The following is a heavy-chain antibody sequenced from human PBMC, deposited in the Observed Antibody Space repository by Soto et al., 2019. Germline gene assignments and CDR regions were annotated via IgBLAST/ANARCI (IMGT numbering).Heavy chain of an antibody. CDR1: GGSVNIGTYY. J-gene: IGHJ6*02. Sequence: ASETLSLTCTVPGGSVNIGTYYWSWIRQPPGKGLEWIGYIYYSGSTNYNPSLKSRVTISVDTSKNQFSLKLSSVTAADTAVYYCARHKRITMVRGVITPGYYGMDVWGQGTTVTVSS. CDR2: IYYSGST. V-gene: IGHV4-61*01. CDR3: ARHKRITMVRGVITPGYYGMDV. D-gene: IGHD3-10*01.